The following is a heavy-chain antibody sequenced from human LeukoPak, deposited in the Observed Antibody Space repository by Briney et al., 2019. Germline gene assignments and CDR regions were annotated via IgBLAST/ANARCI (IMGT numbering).Heavy chain of an antibody. V-gene: IGHV3-30*18. D-gene: IGHD4-17*01. Sequence: PGGSLRLSCAASRLTFSSYGMHWVRQAPGKGLEWVAFVSYDGINKYYADSVKGRFTISRDNSKNTLYLQMNSLRAEDTAVYSCAKDLDHDYDDYGLDYWGQGTLVTVSS. CDR2: VSYDGINK. CDR1: RLTFSSYG. J-gene: IGHJ4*02. CDR3: AKDLDHDYDDYGLDY.